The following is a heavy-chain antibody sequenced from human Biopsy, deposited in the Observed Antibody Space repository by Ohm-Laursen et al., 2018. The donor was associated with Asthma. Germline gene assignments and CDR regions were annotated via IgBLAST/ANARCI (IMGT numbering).Heavy chain of an antibody. CDR2: ITPESGGT. CDR1: GYSFTDYH. J-gene: IGHJ5*02. V-gene: IGHV1-2*06. CDR3: ARVQKSPGDRWFDP. D-gene: IGHD7-27*01. Sequence: SEKVSCKASGYSFTDYHLHWVRQAPGQGLEWMGRITPESGGTTYAQKFQGRVTMTRDRSISTAYMELSRLTSDDTAVYYCARVQKSPGDRWFDPWGQGTLVTASS.